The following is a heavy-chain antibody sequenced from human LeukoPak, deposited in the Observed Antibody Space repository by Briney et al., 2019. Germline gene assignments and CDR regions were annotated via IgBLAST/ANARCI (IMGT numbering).Heavy chain of an antibody. CDR2: IIPMFGTA. Sequence: SVKVSCKASGGTFSSYAISWVRQAPGQGLEWMGGIIPMFGTANYAQKFLGRVTITADESTNTAYMELSSLISEDTAVYYCARGETDMASYDYWGQGTLVTVSS. CDR3: ARGETDMASYDY. V-gene: IGHV1-69*13. J-gene: IGHJ4*02. D-gene: IGHD5-18*01. CDR1: GGTFSSYA.